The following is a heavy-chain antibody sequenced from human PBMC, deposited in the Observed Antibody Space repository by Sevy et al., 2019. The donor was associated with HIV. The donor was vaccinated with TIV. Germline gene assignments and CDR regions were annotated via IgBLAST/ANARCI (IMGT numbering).Heavy chain of an antibody. J-gene: IGHJ6*02. CDR2: IKKDGTEK. V-gene: IGHV3-7*03. Sequence: GGSLRLSCAASGFTFSNYWMSWVRQAPGKGLDWVATIKKDGTEKYYVDSVRGRFTMSRDNAKNSLYLQMNSLRVEDTALYYCARDCSSTTCLWGLDFWGQGTTVTVSS. CDR3: ARDCSSTTCLWGLDF. CDR1: GFTFSNYW. D-gene: IGHD2-2*01.